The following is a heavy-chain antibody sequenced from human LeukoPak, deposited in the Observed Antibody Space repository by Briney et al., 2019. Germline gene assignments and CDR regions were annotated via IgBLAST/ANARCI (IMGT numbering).Heavy chain of an antibody. V-gene: IGHV4-61*08. Sequence: SETLSLTCTVSGGSISSGDYYWSWIRQPPGKGLEWIGYIYYSGSTNYNPSLKSRVTISVDTSKNQFSLKLSSVTAADTAVYYCARGDDYGDYEIWGQGTLVTVSS. J-gene: IGHJ4*02. CDR1: GGSISSGDYY. CDR2: IYYSGST. CDR3: ARGDDYGDYEI. D-gene: IGHD4-17*01.